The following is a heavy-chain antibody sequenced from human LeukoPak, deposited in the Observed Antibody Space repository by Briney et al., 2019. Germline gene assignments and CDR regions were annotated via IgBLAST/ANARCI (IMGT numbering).Heavy chain of an antibody. CDR1: GGSFSGYY. V-gene: IGHV4-34*01. J-gene: IGHJ4*02. CDR2: INHSGST. D-gene: IGHD6-19*01. Sequence: PSETLSLTCAVYGGSFSGYYWSWIRQPPGKGLEWIGEINHSGSTNYNPSLKSRVTISVDTSKNQFSLKLSSVTAADTAVYYCARGVGPSSGWKGDYWGQGTLVTVSS. CDR3: ARGVGPSSGWKGDY.